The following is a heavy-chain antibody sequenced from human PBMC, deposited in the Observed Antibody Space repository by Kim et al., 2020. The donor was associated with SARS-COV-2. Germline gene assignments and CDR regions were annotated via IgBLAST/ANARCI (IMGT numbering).Heavy chain of an antibody. V-gene: IGHV4-39*07. D-gene: IGHD2-15*01. CDR1: GGSISSSSYY. CDR2: IYYSGST. Sequence: SETLSLTCTVSGGSISSSSYYWGWIRQPPGKGLEWIGSIYYSGSTYYNPSLKSRVTISVDTSKNQFSLKLSSVTAADTAVYYCARILRGTIVVVVAATPHEIDYWGQGTLVTVSS. J-gene: IGHJ4*02. CDR3: ARILRGTIVVVVAATPHEIDY.